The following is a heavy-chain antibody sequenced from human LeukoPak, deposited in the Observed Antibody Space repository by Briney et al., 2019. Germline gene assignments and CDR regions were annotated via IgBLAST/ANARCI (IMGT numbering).Heavy chain of an antibody. CDR2: INHRGIT. CDR3: ARDPTTVITTPYYFDD. V-gene: IGHV4-34*01. Sequence: PSETLSLTCAVSGGSFFGYHWNWVRQVPGKGLEWIGEINHRGITNCNPSLKSRVTISVDKSKNQFSLRLRSVTAADTAIYYCARDPTTVITTPYYFDDWGQGTLVTVSS. D-gene: IGHD4-23*01. J-gene: IGHJ4*02. CDR1: GGSFFGYH.